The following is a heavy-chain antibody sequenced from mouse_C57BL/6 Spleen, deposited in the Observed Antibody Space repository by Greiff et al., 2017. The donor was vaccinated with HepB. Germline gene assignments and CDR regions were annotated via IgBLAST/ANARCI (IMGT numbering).Heavy chain of an antibody. CDR2: IDPSDSYT. CDR3: ERQEYPYYFDN. Sequence: QVQLQQPGAELVRPGTSVKLSCKASGYTFTSYWMHWVKQRPGQGLEWIGVIDPSDSYTNYNQKFKGKATLTVDTSSSPAYMQLSSLTSEDSSVYNCERQEYPYYFDNRGQGTTIAVSS. D-gene: IGHD5-1*01. J-gene: IGHJ2*01. V-gene: IGHV1-59*01. CDR1: GYTFTSYW.